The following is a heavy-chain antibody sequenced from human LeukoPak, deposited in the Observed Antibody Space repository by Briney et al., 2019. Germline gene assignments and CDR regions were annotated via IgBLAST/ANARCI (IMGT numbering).Heavy chain of an antibody. D-gene: IGHD3-9*01. J-gene: IGHJ4*02. CDR1: GFTFSSYA. CDR2: ISSSGSST. CDR3: AKSEEYYDILTGYYLDY. Sequence: GGSLRLSCAASGFTFSSYAMSWVRQAPGKGLEWVSAISSSGSSTYYADSVKGRFTISRDNSKNTLYLQMNSLRAEDTAVYYCAKSEEYYDILTGYYLDYWGQGTLVTVSS. V-gene: IGHV3-23*01.